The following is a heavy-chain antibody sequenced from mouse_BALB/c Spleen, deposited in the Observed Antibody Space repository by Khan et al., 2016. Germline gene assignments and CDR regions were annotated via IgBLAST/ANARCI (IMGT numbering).Heavy chain of an antibody. V-gene: IGHV1-4*01. CDR2: INPRTDFT. Sequence: QVQLQQSGAELARPGASVKMSCKASGYTFTSYSMHWVKQRPGQGLEWIGYINPRTDFTNYNQKFKDRATLTADKSSSTAYMQLSSLTSEDAAVYYCARWGRGHWGQGTTLTVSS. J-gene: IGHJ2*01. CDR3: ARWGRGH. D-gene: IGHD3-3*01. CDR1: GYTFTSYS.